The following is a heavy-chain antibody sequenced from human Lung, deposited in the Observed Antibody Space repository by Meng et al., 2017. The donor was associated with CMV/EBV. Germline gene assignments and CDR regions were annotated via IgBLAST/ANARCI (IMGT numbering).Heavy chain of an antibody. CDR2: IWYDGSNK. CDR3: AKDHLITIYWGGMDV. Sequence: SCAASGFTFSSYGMHWVRQAPGKGLEWVAVIWYDGSNKYYADSVKGRFTISRDNSKNTLYLQMNSLRAEDTAVYYCAKDHLITIYWGGMDVWGQGXTVIVSS. D-gene: IGHD3-3*01. J-gene: IGHJ6*02. CDR1: GFTFSSYG. V-gene: IGHV3-33*06.